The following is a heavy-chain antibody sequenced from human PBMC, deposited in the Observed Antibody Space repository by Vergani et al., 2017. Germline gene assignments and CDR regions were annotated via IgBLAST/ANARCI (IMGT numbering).Heavy chain of an antibody. Sequence: EVQLVESGGGLVQPGGSLRLSCAASGFTLSSYLMSWVRQAPGKGLEGVANIKQDGSAIYYVDSVKGRFTISRDNAKNSLYLQMNSLRAEDTAVYYCARDRRLAYWGQGTLVTVSS. V-gene: IGHV3-7*01. CDR2: IKQDGSAI. D-gene: IGHD2-21*01. CDR1: GFTLSSYL. CDR3: ARDRRLAY. J-gene: IGHJ4*02.